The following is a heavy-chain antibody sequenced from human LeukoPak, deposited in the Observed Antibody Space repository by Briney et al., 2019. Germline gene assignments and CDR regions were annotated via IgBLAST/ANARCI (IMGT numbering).Heavy chain of an antibody. Sequence: ASVKVSCTASRYTFTGYYMHWVRQAPGQGREWMGWINPNSGGTNYAQKFQGRVTMTRDTSISTAYMELSRLRSDDTAVYYCARVPPGEQWLVLGFWDYWGQGTLVTVSS. J-gene: IGHJ4*02. CDR1: RYTFTGYY. D-gene: IGHD6-19*01. CDR3: ARVPPGEQWLVLGFWDY. V-gene: IGHV1-2*02. CDR2: INPNSGGT.